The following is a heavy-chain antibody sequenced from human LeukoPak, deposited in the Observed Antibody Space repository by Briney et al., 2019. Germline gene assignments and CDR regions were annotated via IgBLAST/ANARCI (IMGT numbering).Heavy chain of an antibody. Sequence: GGSLRLSCADSGFTFSSYAMSWVRQAPGKGLEWVSAISGSGGSTYYADSVKGRFTISRDNSKNTLYLQMNCLRAEDTAVYYCAKDRSTYYDFWSGLNDYWGQGTLVTVSS. CDR3: AKDRSTYYDFWSGLNDY. V-gene: IGHV3-23*01. J-gene: IGHJ4*02. D-gene: IGHD3-3*01. CDR2: ISGSGGST. CDR1: GFTFSSYA.